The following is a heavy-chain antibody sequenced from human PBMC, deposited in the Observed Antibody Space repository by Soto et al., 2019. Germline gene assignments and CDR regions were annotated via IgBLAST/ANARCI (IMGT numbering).Heavy chain of an antibody. CDR1: EDTLSDYF. CDR2: INPNTGNT. J-gene: IGHJ4*02. V-gene: IGHV1-2*02. CDR3: TRSNYTSGWFQLQFDS. Sequence: XSVKVSCKASEDTLSDYFFHWVRQAPGQGLEWLGWINPNTGNTNYIKKFQGRVTMTRDTSMSSVYMELTSLRSDDTAMFYCTRSNYTSGWFQLQFDSWGQGTLVTASS. D-gene: IGHD6-19*01.